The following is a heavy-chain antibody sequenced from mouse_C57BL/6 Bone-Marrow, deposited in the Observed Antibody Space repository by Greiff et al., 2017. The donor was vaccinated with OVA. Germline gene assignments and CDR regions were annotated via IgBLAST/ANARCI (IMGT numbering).Heavy chain of an antibody. CDR3: ARSRGGIYGNRYFDV. CDR2: IHPNSGST. CDR1: GYTFTSYW. J-gene: IGHJ1*03. V-gene: IGHV1-64*01. D-gene: IGHD2-1*01. Sequence: QVQLQQPGAELVKPGASVKLSCKASGYTFTSYWMHWVKQRPGQGLEWIGMIHPNSGSTNYNEKFKSKATLTVDKSSSTAYMQLSSLTSEDSAVYYCARSRGGIYGNRYFDVWGTGTTVTVSS.